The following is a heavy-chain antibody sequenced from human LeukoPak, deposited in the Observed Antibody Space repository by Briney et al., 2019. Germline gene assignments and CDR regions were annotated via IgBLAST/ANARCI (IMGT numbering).Heavy chain of an antibody. CDR1: GFTFSNAW. CDR3: TTRWQLWSSGPYYYYGMDV. Sequence: RTGGSLRLSCAASGFTFSNAWTSWVRQAPGKGLEWVGRIKSKTDGGTTDYAAPVKGRFTISRDDSKNTLYLQMNSLKTEDTAVYYCTTRWQLWSSGPYYYYGMDVWGQGTTVTVSS. V-gene: IGHV3-15*01. D-gene: IGHD5-18*01. CDR2: IKSKTDGGTT. J-gene: IGHJ6*02.